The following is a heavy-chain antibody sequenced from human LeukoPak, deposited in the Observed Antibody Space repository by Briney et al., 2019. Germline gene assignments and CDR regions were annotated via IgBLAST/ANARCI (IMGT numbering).Heavy chain of an antibody. CDR2: IYTSGST. Sequence: SQTLSLTCTVSGGSISSGSYYWSWIRRPAGKGLEWIGRIYTSGSTNYNPSLKSRVTISVDTSKNQFSLKLSSVTAADTAVYYCARASDFWSGYTVHDAFDIWGQGTMVTVSS. CDR1: GGSISSGSYY. V-gene: IGHV4-61*02. J-gene: IGHJ3*02. D-gene: IGHD3-3*01. CDR3: ARASDFWSGYTVHDAFDI.